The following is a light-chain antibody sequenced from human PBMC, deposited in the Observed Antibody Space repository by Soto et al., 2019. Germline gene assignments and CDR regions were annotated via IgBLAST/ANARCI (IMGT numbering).Light chain of an antibody. CDR3: QQYDDYSVT. CDR1: QSISSW. Sequence: DIQMTQSPSTLSASVGDRVTITCRASQSISSWLAWYQQKPGKAPKLVIYKASSLERGVPSRFSGSGSGTEFTLTIRSLQPADFATYYCQQYDDYSVTFGGGTKVEIK. CDR2: KAS. V-gene: IGKV1-5*03. J-gene: IGKJ4*01.